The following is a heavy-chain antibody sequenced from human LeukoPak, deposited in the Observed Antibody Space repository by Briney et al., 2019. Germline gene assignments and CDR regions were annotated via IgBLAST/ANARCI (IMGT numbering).Heavy chain of an antibody. CDR2: ISGSGGST. J-gene: IGHJ4*02. Sequence: GGSLRLSCAASGFTFSSYAMSWVRQAPGKGLEWVSAISGSGGSTYYADSVRGRFTISRDNSKNTMYLQMSSLRAEDTAVYYCAKIRLEESATGYWGQGTLVTVSS. V-gene: IGHV3-23*01. CDR1: GFTFSSYA. CDR3: AKIRLEESATGY. D-gene: IGHD2-15*01.